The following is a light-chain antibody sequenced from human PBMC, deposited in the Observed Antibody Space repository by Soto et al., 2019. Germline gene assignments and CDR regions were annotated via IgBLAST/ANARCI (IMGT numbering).Light chain of an antibody. CDR1: QSVRSC. Sequence: EIVLTQSPATLSLSPGERATLSCRASQSVRSCLAWYQQVPGQAPRLLISEASTRATGIPARFSGRGSGTDFTLTISNLEPEDSAVYYCQQCGTWPHVTFGGGTKVEIK. V-gene: IGKV3-11*01. CDR2: EAS. CDR3: QQCGTWPHVT. J-gene: IGKJ4*01.